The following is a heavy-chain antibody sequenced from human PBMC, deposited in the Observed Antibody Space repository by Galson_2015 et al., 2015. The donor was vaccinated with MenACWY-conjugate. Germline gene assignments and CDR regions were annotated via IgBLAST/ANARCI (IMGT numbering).Heavy chain of an antibody. CDR2: ISKSGIPI. V-gene: IGHV3-48*03. Sequence: SLRLSCAASGFTFTGYEFNWVRQAPGKGLEWLSYISKSGIPIYYADSVKGRFTISRDNIKKSLFLEMNSLRAGDTGVYYCARVGTWIHQYFYYMDVWGKGTTVTVSS. D-gene: IGHD5-18*01. CDR3: ARVGTWIHQYFYYMDV. CDR1: GFTFTGYE. J-gene: IGHJ6*03.